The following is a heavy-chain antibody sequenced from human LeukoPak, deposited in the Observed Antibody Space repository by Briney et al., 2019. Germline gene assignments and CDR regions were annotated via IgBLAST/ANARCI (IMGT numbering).Heavy chain of an antibody. V-gene: IGHV1-2*04. Sequence: ASVKVSCKASGYTFTGYYMHWVRQAPGQGLEWMGWINPNSGGTNYAQKFQGWVTMTRDTSISTAYMELSRLRSDDTAVYYCARENTGDYGDYAYDYWGQGTLVTVSS. D-gene: IGHD4-17*01. J-gene: IGHJ4*02. CDR3: ARENTGDYGDYAYDY. CDR2: INPNSGGT. CDR1: GYTFTGYY.